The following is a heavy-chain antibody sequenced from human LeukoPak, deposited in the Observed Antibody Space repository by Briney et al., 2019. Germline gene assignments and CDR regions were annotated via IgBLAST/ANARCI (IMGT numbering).Heavy chain of an antibody. CDR3: ARNAGSSHI. CDR2: IDYSGTT. J-gene: IGHJ6*01. D-gene: IGHD3-10*01. Sequence: AETLSLTCTVSGASVSSSGYYWGWIRQPPGKGLESIGNIDYSGTTYYNPSLKSRVTISLDTSKTQFSLQLRAVTAAGMAVYYCARNAGSSHIWGQRTRVSVPS. V-gene: IGHV4-39*01. CDR1: GASVSSSGYY.